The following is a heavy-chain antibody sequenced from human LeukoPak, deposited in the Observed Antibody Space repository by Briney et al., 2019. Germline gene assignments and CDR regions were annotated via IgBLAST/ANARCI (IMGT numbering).Heavy chain of an antibody. Sequence: RGSLGLSCAASGFTFSSYGMHWVRQAPGKGLEWVAVISYDGSNKYYADSVKGRFTISRDNSKNTLYLQMNSLRAEDTAVYYCAKSPSTVTTESYWGQGTLVTVSS. J-gene: IGHJ4*02. CDR2: ISYDGSNK. CDR1: GFTFSSYG. D-gene: IGHD4-17*01. CDR3: AKSPSTVTTESY. V-gene: IGHV3-30*18.